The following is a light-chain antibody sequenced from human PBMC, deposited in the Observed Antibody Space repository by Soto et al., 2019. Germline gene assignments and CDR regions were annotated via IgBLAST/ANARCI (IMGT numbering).Light chain of an antibody. CDR1: QSVSSSY. V-gene: IGKV3-20*01. J-gene: IGKJ1*01. Sequence: IVFTQSPGTLSFSPGERATLSCRARQSVSSSYLAWYQQKPGQAPRLLIYGASSRATGIPDRFSGSGSGTDFTLTISRLEPEDFAVYYCQQYGSSPSTFGQGTKVDIK. CDR2: GAS. CDR3: QQYGSSPST.